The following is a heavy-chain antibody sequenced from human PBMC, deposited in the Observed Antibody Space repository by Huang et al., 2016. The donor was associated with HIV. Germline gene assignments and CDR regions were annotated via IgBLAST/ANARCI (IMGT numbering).Heavy chain of an antibody. J-gene: IGHJ4*02. D-gene: IGHD3-22*01. Sequence: EVQLVESGGGLVQPGGSLRLSCAASGFSISSYWMHWVRQAPGTGLVWVPRSNSEGSSTRYADSVKGRFTISRDNDKNTLYLQMNSLRAEDTAVYYCARDPRIQSWLNFFDYWGQGTLVSVSS. CDR1: GFSISSYW. CDR3: ARDPRIQSWLNFFDY. V-gene: IGHV3-74*01. CDR2: SNSEGSST.